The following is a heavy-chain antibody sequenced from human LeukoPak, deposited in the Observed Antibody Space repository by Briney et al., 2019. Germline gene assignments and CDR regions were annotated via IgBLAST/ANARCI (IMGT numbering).Heavy chain of an antibody. CDR2: ISGSGGST. Sequence: PGGSLRLSCAASGFTFSSYAMSWVRQAPGKGLEWVSAISGSGGSTYYADSVKGRFTISRDNSKNTLYLQMNSLRAEDTAVYYCAKDPYYDSSGCLWLLLFDYWGQGTLVTVSS. J-gene: IGHJ4*02. CDR1: GFTFSSYA. V-gene: IGHV3-23*01. D-gene: IGHD3-22*01. CDR3: AKDPYYDSSGCLWLLLFDY.